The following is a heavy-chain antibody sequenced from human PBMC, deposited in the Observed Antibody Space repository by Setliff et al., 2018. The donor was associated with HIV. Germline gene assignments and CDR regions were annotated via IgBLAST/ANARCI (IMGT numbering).Heavy chain of an antibody. CDR2: IFSSGST. J-gene: IGHJ4*02. D-gene: IGHD3-22*01. V-gene: IGHV4-4*09. Sequence: SETLSLTCTVSGDSISSYSWNWIRQSPGGGLEWIGFIFSSGSTKYNPSLQSRVTMSVDTSKNQFSLRLTSVTAADTAVYFCARLRITMIMMLNYFDYWGQGTLVTVSS. CDR1: GDSISSYS. CDR3: ARLRITMIMMLNYFDY.